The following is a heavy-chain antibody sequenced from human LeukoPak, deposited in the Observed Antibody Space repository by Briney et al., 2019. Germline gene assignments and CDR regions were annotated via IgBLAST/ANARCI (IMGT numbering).Heavy chain of an antibody. CDR1: GFTFSSYE. CDR3: ARVMDTGYGGKLLGYYYYMDV. Sequence: GSLRLSCAASGFTFSSYEMNWVRQAPGKGLEWIGYIHYSGSTNNNPSLKSRVTISVDTSKNQFSLKLSSVTAADTAVYYCARVMDTGYGGKLLGYYYYMDVWGKGTTVTVSS. CDR2: IHYSGST. J-gene: IGHJ6*03. D-gene: IGHD4/OR15-4a*01. V-gene: IGHV4-59*01.